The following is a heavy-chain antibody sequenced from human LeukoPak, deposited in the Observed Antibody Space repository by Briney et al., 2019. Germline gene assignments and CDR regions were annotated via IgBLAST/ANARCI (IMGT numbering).Heavy chain of an antibody. V-gene: IGHV3-9*01. D-gene: IGHD1-26*01. CDR3: AKDLIPYSGSYSAIFDY. CDR1: GFTFDDYA. CDR2: ISWNSGSI. Sequence: PGGSLRLSCAASGFTFDDYAMHWARQAPGKGLEWVSGISWNSGSIGYADSVKGRFTISRDNAMNSLYLQMNSLRAEDTALYYCAKDLIPYSGSYSAIFDYWGQGTLVTVSS. J-gene: IGHJ4*02.